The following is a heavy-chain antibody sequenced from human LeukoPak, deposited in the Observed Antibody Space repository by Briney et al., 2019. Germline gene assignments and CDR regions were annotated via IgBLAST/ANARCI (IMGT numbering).Heavy chain of an antibody. D-gene: IGHD2-2*02. J-gene: IGHJ6*02. CDR2: ISYDGSNK. CDR1: GFTFSSYA. V-gene: IGHV3-30-3*01. Sequence: GRSLRLSCAASGFTFSSYAMHWVRQAPGKGLEWVAVISYDGSNKYYADSVKGRFTISRDNSKNTLYLQMNSLRAEDTAVYYCTRDLDLGYCGSTSCYIRGYYYYGMDVWGQGTTVTVS. CDR3: TRDLDLGYCGSTSCYIRGYYYYGMDV.